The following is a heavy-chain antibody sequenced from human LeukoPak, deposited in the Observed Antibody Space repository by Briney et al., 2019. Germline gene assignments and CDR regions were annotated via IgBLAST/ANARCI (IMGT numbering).Heavy chain of an antibody. J-gene: IGHJ6*02. V-gene: IGHV4-61*02. CDR3: AREASGYDYGYYYYGMDV. D-gene: IGHD5-12*01. CDR2: IYTSRST. CDR1: GGSISSGSYY. Sequence: PSQTLSLTCTVSGGSISSGSYYWSWIRQPAGKGLEWIGRIYTSRSTNYNPSLKSRVTISVDTSKNQFSLKLSSVTAADTAVYYCAREASGYDYGYYYYGMDVWGQGTTVTVSS.